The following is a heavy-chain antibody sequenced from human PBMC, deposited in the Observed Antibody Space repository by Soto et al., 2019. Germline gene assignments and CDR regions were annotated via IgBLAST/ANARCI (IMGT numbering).Heavy chain of an antibody. CDR1: GGSISGSSFY. D-gene: IGHD3-9*01. Sequence: SETLSLTCTFSGGSISGSSFYWGWIRQPPGKGLEWVASITSRGVTHYNPSLKSRLTISVDTSKNQFSVDLSSVTAADTAVYYCASPQYFAWGQGALVTVS. V-gene: IGHV4-39*01. J-gene: IGHJ4*02. CDR3: ASPQYFA. CDR2: ITSRGVT.